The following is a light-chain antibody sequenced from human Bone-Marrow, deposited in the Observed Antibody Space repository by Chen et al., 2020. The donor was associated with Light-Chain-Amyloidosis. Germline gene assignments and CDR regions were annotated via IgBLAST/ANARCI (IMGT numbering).Light chain of an antibody. CDR3: QSYDSSNLV. CDR2: EDN. J-gene: IGLJ3*02. CDR1: SGSIASNY. V-gene: IGLV6-57*02. Sequence: NFMLTQPHSVSESPGKTVTISCTGSSGSIASNYVQWYQQRPGSAPTTVIYEDNQRPSGVPDRFSGSIDSSSNSASLTISGLKTEDEADYYCQSYDSSNLVFGGGTKLIVL.